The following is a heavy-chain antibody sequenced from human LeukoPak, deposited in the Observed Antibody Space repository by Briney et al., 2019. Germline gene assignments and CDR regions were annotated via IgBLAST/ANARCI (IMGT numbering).Heavy chain of an antibody. CDR1: GFTFSSYE. CDR3: AELGITMIGGV. J-gene: IGHJ6*04. CDR2: ISSSGSTI. Sequence: GGSLRLSCAASGFTFSSYEMNWLRQAPGKGLAGVSYISSSGSTIYYADSVKGRLTISRDNAKNSLYLQMDSLRAEDTAVYYCAELGITMIGGVWGKGTTVTISS. V-gene: IGHV3-48*03. D-gene: IGHD3-10*02.